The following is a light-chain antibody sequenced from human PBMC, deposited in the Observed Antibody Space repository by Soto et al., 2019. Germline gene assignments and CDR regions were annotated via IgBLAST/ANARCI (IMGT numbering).Light chain of an antibody. J-gene: IGKJ1*01. V-gene: IGKV1-33*01. Sequence: DIHMTQSPSSLSASVGHRVTITCQAIQDMNKYLNWYQQKKGKAPNVLIYDASNLHTGVPSRFTGSGYGTYFNFTITSLQTEDIATYYCQQYLSLPRTFGQGTKVDIK. CDR2: DAS. CDR1: QDMNKY. CDR3: QQYLSLPRT.